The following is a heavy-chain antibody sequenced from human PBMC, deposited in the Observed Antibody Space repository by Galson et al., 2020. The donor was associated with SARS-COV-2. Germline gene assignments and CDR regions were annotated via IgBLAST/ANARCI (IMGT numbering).Heavy chain of an antibody. CDR1: GFTFSSYA. J-gene: IGHJ6*02. D-gene: IGHD2-15*01. CDR2: ISYDGSNK. Sequence: SCAASGFTFSSYAMHWVRQAPGKGLEWVAVISYDGSNKYYADSVKGRFTISRDNSKNTLYLQMNSLRAEDTAVYYCARDLEVVVAATVHYYYGMDVWGQGTTVTVSS. V-gene: IGHV3-30*04. CDR3: ARDLEVVVAATVHYYYGMDV.